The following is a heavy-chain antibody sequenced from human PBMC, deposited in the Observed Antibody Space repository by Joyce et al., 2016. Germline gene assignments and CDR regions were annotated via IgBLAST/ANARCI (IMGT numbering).Heavy chain of an antibody. CDR1: GFSVPSFW. V-gene: IGHV5-51*01. CDR3: ARGSRYVCPDH. CDR2: IYPGDSNT. J-gene: IGHJ5*02. D-gene: IGHD3-16*01. Sequence: EVQLVQSRAEMSKPGESMKILCKASGFSVPSFWIGWARQMPDRGLEWMGIIYPGDSNTRYSPSFQGLVTISVDESINTAYLHWSSLKASDTATYYCARGSRYVCPDHWGQGTLVAVSS.